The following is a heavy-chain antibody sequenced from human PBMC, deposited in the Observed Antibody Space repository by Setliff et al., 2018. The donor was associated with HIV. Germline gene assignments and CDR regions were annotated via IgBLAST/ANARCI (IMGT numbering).Heavy chain of an antibody. CDR3: ARHGVDDTSANYFRFGVHDH. D-gene: IGHD3-22*01. V-gene: IGHV4-39*01. Sequence: SETLSLTCTVSGGSVSSSSSYWGWIRQPPGKGLEWIGNVCYSRSSYYNPSLKSRVTISVDTSKNQFSLTLSSVTAADTAVYYCARHGVDDTSANYFRFGVHDHWGQGTLVTVSS. CDR2: VCYSRSS. J-gene: IGHJ4*02. CDR1: GGSVSSSSSY.